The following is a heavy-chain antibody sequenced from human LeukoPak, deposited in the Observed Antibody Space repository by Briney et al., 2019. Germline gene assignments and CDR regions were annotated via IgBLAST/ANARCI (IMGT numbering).Heavy chain of an antibody. D-gene: IGHD6-19*01. J-gene: IGHJ4*02. V-gene: IGHV3-64*01. CDR1: GFTFSSYA. CDR2: ISSNGGST. CDR3: AKFLPGGWYYFDY. Sequence: PGGSLRLSCAASGFTFSSYAMHWVRQAPGKGLEYVSAISSNGGSTYYANSVKGRFTISRDNSKNTLYLQMNSLRAEDTAVYYCAKFLPGGWYYFDYWGQGTLVTVSS.